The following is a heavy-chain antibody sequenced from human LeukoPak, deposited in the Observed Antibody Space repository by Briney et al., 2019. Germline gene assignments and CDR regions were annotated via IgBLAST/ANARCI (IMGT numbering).Heavy chain of an antibody. J-gene: IGHJ4*02. CDR2: IYYSGST. V-gene: IGHV4-59*08. CDR3: ARLSLEITFGGVIATAFDY. CDR1: GGSISSYY. D-gene: IGHD3-16*02. Sequence: PSETLSLTCTVSGGSISSYYWNWIRQPPGKGLEWIGYIYYSGSTNYNPSLKSRVTISVDTSKNQFSVKLSPVTAADTAVYYCARLSLEITFGGVIATAFDYWGQGTPVTVSS.